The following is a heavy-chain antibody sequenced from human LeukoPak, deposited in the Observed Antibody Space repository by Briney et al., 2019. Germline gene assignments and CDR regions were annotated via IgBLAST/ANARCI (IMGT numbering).Heavy chain of an antibody. CDR3: ARDRVYDYSNPRGFDY. CDR1: GYPFTSFG. Sequence: ASVKVSCKASGYPFTSFGISWVRQAPGQRLEWMGWISGYNGKTNYAQNLQGRVTMTTDTSTSTAYVELGSLRSDDMAVYYCARDRVYDYSNPRGFDYWGQGTLVTVSS. V-gene: IGHV1-18*03. D-gene: IGHD4-11*01. CDR2: ISGYNGKT. J-gene: IGHJ4*02.